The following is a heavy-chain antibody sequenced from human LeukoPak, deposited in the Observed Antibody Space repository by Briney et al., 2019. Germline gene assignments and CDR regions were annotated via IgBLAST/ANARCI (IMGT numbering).Heavy chain of an antibody. J-gene: IGHJ3*02. CDR3: AKIRPPAYDI. V-gene: IGHV3-23*01. Sequence: GGSLRLSCAASGFTFSSYSMNWVRQAPGKGLEWVSAISGSGGSSSTYYADSVKGRFTISRDDSKNTLYLQMNSLRAEDTAVYYCAKIRPPAYDIWGQGTMVTVSS. CDR1: GFTFSSYS. D-gene: IGHD3-3*02. CDR2: ISGSGGSSST.